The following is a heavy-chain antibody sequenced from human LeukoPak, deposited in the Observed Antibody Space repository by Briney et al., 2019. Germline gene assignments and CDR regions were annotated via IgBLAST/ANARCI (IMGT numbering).Heavy chain of an antibody. CDR1: GYSFTSYW. V-gene: IGHV5-51*01. J-gene: IGHJ6*03. Sequence: ESLKIFCKGSGYSFTSYWIGWVRQMPGKGLEWMGIIYPGDSDTRYSPSLQGQVTISADNAISTAYLQGSSLKASDTAMYYCARHQAYYYYYMDVWGKGTTVTVSS. CDR3: ARHQAYYYYYMDV. CDR2: IYPGDSDT.